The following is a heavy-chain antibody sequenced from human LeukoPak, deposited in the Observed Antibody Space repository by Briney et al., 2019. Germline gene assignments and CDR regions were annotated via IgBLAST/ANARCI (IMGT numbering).Heavy chain of an antibody. Sequence: HPGGSLRLSCAASGFTFSGYWMHWVRQVPGEGLAWVSRINNDGSTTNYADSVKGRFTISRDNAENTLYLQMDSLRAEDTAIYYCARGHETYYYDSSGYFWGQGTLVTVSS. V-gene: IGHV3-74*01. CDR1: GFTFSGYW. CDR2: INNDGSTT. J-gene: IGHJ4*02. D-gene: IGHD3-22*01. CDR3: ARGHETYYYDSSGYF.